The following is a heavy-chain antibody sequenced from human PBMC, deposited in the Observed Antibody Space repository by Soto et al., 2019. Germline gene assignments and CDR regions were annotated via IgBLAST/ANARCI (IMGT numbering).Heavy chain of an antibody. Sequence: QSGGSLRLSCAASGFTFSSYEMNWVRQAPGKGLEWVSYISSSGSTIYYADSVKGRFTISRDNAKNSLYLQMNSLRAEDTAVYYCARDRCSSTSCYIPSYYGMDVWGQGTTVTVSS. CDR1: GFTFSSYE. CDR3: ARDRCSSTSCYIPSYYGMDV. V-gene: IGHV3-48*03. J-gene: IGHJ6*02. D-gene: IGHD2-2*02. CDR2: ISSSGSTI.